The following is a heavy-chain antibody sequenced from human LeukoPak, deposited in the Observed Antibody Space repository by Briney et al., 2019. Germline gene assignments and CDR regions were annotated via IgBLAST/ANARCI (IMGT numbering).Heavy chain of an antibody. V-gene: IGHV3-23*01. CDR1: GFTFSSYA. D-gene: IGHD6-19*01. J-gene: IGHJ4*02. CDR2: ISGSGGST. Sequence: PGGSLRLSCAASGFTFSSYAMSWVRQAPGKGLEWVSAISGSGGSTFYADSVRGRFTISRDNTRKSLSLQMSSLRSEDTALYYCARESETSGWYDYWGQGTLVTVSS. CDR3: ARESETSGWYDY.